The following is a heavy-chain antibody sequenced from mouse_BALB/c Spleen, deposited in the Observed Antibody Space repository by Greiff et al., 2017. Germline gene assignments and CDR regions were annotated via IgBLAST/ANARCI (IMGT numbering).Heavy chain of an antibody. V-gene: IGHV3-6*02. CDR2: ISYDGSN. D-gene: IGHD2-4*01. CDR1: GYSITSGYY. CDR3: ARPESSTMIKGFAY. J-gene: IGHJ3*01. Sequence: DVKLQESGPGLVKPSQSLSLTCSVTGYSITSGYYWNWIRQFPGNKLEWMGYISYDGSNNYNPSLKNRISITRDTSKNQFFLKLNSVTTEDTATYDCARPESSTMIKGFAYWGQGTLVTVSA.